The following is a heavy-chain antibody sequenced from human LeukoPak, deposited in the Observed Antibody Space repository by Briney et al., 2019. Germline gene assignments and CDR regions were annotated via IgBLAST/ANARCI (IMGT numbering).Heavy chain of an antibody. V-gene: IGHV1-69*04. J-gene: IGHJ4*02. CDR1: GGTFSSYA. D-gene: IGHD1-26*01. Sequence: VASVKVSCKASGGTFSSYAISWVRQAPGQGLEWMGRIIPILGIANYAQKFQGRVTITADKSTSTAYMELSSLRSEDTAVYYCARDPAGELLQGDYWGQGTLVTVSS. CDR2: IIPILGIA. CDR3: ARDPAGELLQGDY.